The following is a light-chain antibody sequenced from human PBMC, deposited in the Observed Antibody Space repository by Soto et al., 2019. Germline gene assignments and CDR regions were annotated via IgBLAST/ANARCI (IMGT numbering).Light chain of an antibody. CDR3: QQYNNWPQT. CDR1: ESVSTN. Sequence: EIEMTQSPATLSLAPGERVTLSCRASESVSTNLAWYQQKAGQAPRLLIYGASTRATGIPARFSGGGSGTEFTLTISSLQSEDFAEYHCQQYNNWPQTFGQGTKVDIK. V-gene: IGKV3-15*01. CDR2: GAS. J-gene: IGKJ1*01.